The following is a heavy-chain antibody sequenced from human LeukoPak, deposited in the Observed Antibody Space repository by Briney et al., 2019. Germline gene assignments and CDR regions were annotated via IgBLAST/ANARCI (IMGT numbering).Heavy chain of an antibody. J-gene: IGHJ5*02. CDR2: IIPIFGTA. CDR3: ARVSTGRYCSSTSCYGSGWFDP. CDR1: GGTFSSYA. V-gene: IGHV1-69*05. Sequence: SVKVSCKASGGTFSSYAISWVRQAPGQGLEWMGGIIPIFGTANYAQKFQGRVTITTDGSTSTAYMELSSLRSEDTAVYYCARVSTGRYCSSTSCYGSGWFDPWGQGTLVTVSS. D-gene: IGHD2-2*01.